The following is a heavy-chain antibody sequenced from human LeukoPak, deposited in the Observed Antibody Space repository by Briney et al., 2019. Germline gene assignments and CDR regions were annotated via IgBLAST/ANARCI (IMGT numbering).Heavy chain of an antibody. CDR2: IYYSGST. V-gene: IGHV4-59*01. Sequence: SETLYLTCTVSGGSISSYYWSWIRQPPGKGLEWIGYIYYSGSTNYNPSLKSRVTISVDTSKNQFSLKLSSVTAADTAVYYCARDPYGSGFDYWGQGTLVTVSS. CDR3: ARDPYGSGFDY. J-gene: IGHJ4*02. CDR1: GGSISSYY. D-gene: IGHD3-10*01.